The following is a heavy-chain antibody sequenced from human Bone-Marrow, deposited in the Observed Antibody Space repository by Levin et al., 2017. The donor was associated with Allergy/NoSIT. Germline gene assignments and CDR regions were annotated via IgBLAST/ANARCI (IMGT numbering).Heavy chain of an antibody. CDR3: AADRGSSVWGL. Sequence: KISCKASGFTFTSSAVQWVRQARGQRLEWIGWIVVGSGNTNYAQKFQERVTITRDMSTSTAYMELSSLRSEDTAVYYCAADRGSSVWGLWGQGTTVTVSS. V-gene: IGHV1-58*01. D-gene: IGHD6-6*01. CDR1: GFTFTSSA. J-gene: IGHJ6*02. CDR2: IVVGSGNT.